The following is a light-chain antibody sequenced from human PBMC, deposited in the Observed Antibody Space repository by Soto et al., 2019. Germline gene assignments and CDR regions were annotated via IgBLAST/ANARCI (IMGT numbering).Light chain of an antibody. CDR3: QKYNSAPWT. Sequence: DIQMTQSPSSLSASVGDRVTITCRASQGISNYLAWYQQQPGKVPKLLIYVASTLQSGVPSRFSGSGSGTDFTLAISSRQPEVFATYYCQKYNSAPWTFGQGTKVEIK. CDR1: QGISNY. CDR2: VAS. V-gene: IGKV1-27*01. J-gene: IGKJ1*01.